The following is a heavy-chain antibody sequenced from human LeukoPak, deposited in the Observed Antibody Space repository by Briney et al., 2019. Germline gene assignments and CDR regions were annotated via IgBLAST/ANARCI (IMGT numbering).Heavy chain of an antibody. V-gene: IGHV3-21*04. CDR1: EFTFSTYS. CDR2: ISSGSTYI. CDR3: AKVPRGHYYYYYYMDV. J-gene: IGHJ6*03. Sequence: GGSLRLSCAASEFTFSTYSMNWVRQAPGKGLEWVSSISSGSTYIYYADSVKGRFTISRDNAKNSLYLQMNSLRAEDTAVYYCAKVPRGHYYYYYYMDVWGKGTTVTVSS.